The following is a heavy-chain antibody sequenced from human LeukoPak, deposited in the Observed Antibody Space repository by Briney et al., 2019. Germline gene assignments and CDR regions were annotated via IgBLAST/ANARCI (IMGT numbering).Heavy chain of an antibody. D-gene: IGHD2-2*01. CDR1: GFTFSSYA. J-gene: IGHJ4*02. V-gene: IGHV3-30-3*01. Sequence: GRSLRLSCAASGFTFSSYAMHWVRQAPGKGLEWVAVISYDGSNKYYADSVKGRFTISRDNSKNTLYLQMNSLRAEDTAVYYCARLLQNYCNSTSCSFDYWGQGTLVTVSS. CDR2: ISYDGSNK. CDR3: ARLLQNYCNSTSCSFDY.